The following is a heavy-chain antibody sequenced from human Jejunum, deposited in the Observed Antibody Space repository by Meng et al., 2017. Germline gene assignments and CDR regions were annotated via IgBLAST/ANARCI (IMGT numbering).Heavy chain of an antibody. J-gene: IGHJ4*02. D-gene: IGHD1-26*01. CDR2: FTRGGTT. V-gene: IGHV4-34*02. CDR1: GGSISGYF. CDR3: ARHEVDFDN. Sequence: QVLLQRGGVGLLVPAESLSLTCAVYGGSISGYFLRWILQAPGEGLEWVGEFTRGGTTNYNPSLKSRVTISADTSKNQFSLTLSSVSAADTAVYYCARHEVDFDNWGQGTLVTVSS.